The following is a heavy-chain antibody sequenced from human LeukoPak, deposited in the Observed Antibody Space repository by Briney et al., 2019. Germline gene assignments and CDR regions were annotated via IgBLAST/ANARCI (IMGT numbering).Heavy chain of an antibody. CDR1: GFTFSNYA. CDR2: INSDGSST. V-gene: IGHV3-74*01. Sequence: GSPRLSCAASGFTFSNYAMSWVRQAPGKGLVWVSRINSDGSSTSYADSVKGRFTISRDNAKNTLYLQMNSLRAEDTAVYYCARGGAAMAYYWGQGTLVTVSS. J-gene: IGHJ4*02. D-gene: IGHD5-18*01. CDR3: ARGGAAMAYY.